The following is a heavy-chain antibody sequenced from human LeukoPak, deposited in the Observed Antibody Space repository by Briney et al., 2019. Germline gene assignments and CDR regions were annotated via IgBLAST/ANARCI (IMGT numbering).Heavy chain of an antibody. CDR2: INPNSGGT. V-gene: IGHV1-2*02. CDR3: ARSSSGWYPYFDY. Sequence: ASVKVSCKASGDTFTGYYMHWVRQAPGQGLEWMGWINPNSGGTNYAQKFQGRVTMTRDTSISTAYMELSRLRSDDTAVYYCARSSSGWYPYFDYWGQGTLVTVSS. J-gene: IGHJ4*02. CDR1: GDTFTGYY. D-gene: IGHD6-19*01.